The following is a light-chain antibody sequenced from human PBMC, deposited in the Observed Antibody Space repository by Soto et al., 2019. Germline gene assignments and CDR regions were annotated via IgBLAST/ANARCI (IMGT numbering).Light chain of an antibody. CDR1: QSVRSER. CDR2: DAS. J-gene: IGKJ5*01. V-gene: IGKV3D-20*01. Sequence: IVLTQSPASLCFSPLERATLSSVAFQSVRSERLAWYQQKPGQAPRLVIFDASTRATGIPERFSGSGSGTHFTLTITSLEPEDFAVYYCQEYDGAPPVTFGLGTRLEIK. CDR3: QEYDGAPPVT.